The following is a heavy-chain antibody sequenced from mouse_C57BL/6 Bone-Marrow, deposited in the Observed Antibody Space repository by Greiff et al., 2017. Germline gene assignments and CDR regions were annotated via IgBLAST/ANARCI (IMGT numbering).Heavy chain of an antibody. CDR3: ASLYYYGITLFDY. CDR2: IDPSDSYT. Sequence: QVHVKQPGAELVMPGASVKLSCKASGYTFTSYWMHWVKQRPGQGLEWIGEIDPSDSYTNYNQKFKGKSTLTVDKSSSTAYMQLSSLTSEDSAVYYCASLYYYGITLFDYWGQGTTLTVSS. V-gene: IGHV1-69*01. CDR1: GYTFTSYW. D-gene: IGHD1-1*01. J-gene: IGHJ2*01.